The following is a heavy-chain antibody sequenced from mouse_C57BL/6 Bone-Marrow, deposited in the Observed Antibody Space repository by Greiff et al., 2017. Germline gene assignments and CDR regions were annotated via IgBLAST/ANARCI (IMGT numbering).Heavy chain of an antibody. Sequence: VQLQQSGAELVRPGTSVKMSCKASGYTFTNYWIGWAKQRPGHGLEWIGDIYPGGGYTNYNEQFKGKATLTADKTSSTAYMQFSSLTSEDSAIYYCARHSYGGSYGYWGQGTTLPVSS. D-gene: IGHD1-1*01. V-gene: IGHV1-63*01. CDR3: ARHSYGGSYGY. CDR1: GYTFTNYW. CDR2: IYPGGGYT. J-gene: IGHJ2*01.